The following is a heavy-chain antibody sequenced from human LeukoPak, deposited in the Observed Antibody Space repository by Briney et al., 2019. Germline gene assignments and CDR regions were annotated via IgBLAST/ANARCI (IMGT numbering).Heavy chain of an antibody. CDR1: GFTVSSNY. CDR3: ASRNVDSSGSPFDY. CDR2: IYSGGST. J-gene: IGHJ4*02. Sequence: GGSLRLSCAASGFTVSSNYMSWVRQAPGKGLEWVSVIYSGGSTYYADTVKGRFTISRDSSKNTMYLQMNSLRAEDTAIYYCASRNVDSSGSPFDYWGQGTLVTVSS. V-gene: IGHV3-66*01. D-gene: IGHD3-22*01.